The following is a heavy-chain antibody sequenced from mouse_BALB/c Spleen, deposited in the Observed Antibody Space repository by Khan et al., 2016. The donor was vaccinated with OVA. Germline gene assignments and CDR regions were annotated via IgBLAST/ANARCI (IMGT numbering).Heavy chain of an antibody. V-gene: IGHV1-61*01. CDR3: TRREKYGYDPSWFAY. CDR1: GYTFTSYW. CDR2: IDPSDSET. Sequence: QVQLQQSGTELVRPGASVKLSCKASGYTFTSYWMNWVKQRPGQGLEWIGMIDPSDSETHYNQMFKDKATLTVEQFSSTAYMQLSSLTSEDSAVYYCTRREKYGYDPSWFAYWGQGTLVTVSA. D-gene: IGHD2-2*01. J-gene: IGHJ3*01.